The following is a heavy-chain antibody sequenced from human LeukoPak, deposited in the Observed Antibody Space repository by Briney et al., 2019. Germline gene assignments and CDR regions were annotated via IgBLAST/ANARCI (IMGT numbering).Heavy chain of an antibody. CDR2: ISGSGGST. CDR1: GFTFSSYA. Sequence: PGGSLRLSCAASGFTFSSYAMSWVRQAPGKGLEWVSAISGSGGSTYYADSVKGRFTISRDNSKNTPYLQMNSLRAEDTAVYYCAKQQWLVRSKFDYWGQGTLVTVSS. D-gene: IGHD6-19*01. V-gene: IGHV3-23*01. CDR3: AKQQWLVRSKFDY. J-gene: IGHJ4*02.